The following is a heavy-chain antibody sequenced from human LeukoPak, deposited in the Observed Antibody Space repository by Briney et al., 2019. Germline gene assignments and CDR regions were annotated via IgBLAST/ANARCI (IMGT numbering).Heavy chain of an antibody. D-gene: IGHD3-9*01. CDR2: IYYSGST. CDR3: AGPLNGMDV. V-gene: IGHV4-39*01. CDR1: GGSIGSSSYY. Sequence: SETLSLTCTVSGGSIGSSSYYWGWIRQPPGKGLEWIGSIYYSGSTYYNPSLKSRVTISVDTSKNQFSLKPSSVTAADTAVYYCAGPLNGMDVWGQGTTVTVSS. J-gene: IGHJ6*02.